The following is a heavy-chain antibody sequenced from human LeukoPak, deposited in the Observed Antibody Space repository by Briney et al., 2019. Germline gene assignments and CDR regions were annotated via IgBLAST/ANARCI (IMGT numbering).Heavy chain of an antibody. CDR3: ARMWRLRFDY. D-gene: IGHD4-17*01. J-gene: IGHJ4*02. Sequence: SETLSLTCTVSGGSISPYYWSWIRQPPGKGLEWIGYIHHTGNTNYKPSLKSRVTISLDTSKNQFSLKLSSVTAADTAVYYCARMWRLRFDYWGQGTLVTVSS. CDR2: IHHTGNT. CDR1: GGSISPYY. V-gene: IGHV4-59*12.